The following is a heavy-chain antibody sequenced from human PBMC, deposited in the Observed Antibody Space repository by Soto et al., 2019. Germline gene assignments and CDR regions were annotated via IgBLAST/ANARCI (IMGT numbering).Heavy chain of an antibody. D-gene: IGHD4-17*01. V-gene: IGHV3-30-3*01. CDR1: GFTFSSYA. CDR2: ISYDGSNK. Sequence: AGGSLRLSCAASGFTFSSYAMHWVRQAPGKGLEWVAVISYDGSNKYYADSVKGRFTISRDNSKNTLYLQMNSLRAEDTAVYYCARGSGLGYGDYYYFDYWGQGTLVTVSS. J-gene: IGHJ4*02. CDR3: ARGSGLGYGDYYYFDY.